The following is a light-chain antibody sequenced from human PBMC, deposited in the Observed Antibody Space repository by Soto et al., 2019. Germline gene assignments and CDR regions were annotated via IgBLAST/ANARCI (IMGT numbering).Light chain of an antibody. Sequence: EIVLTQSPATLSLSPCERATLSFRASQSVSSYLAWYQQKPGQAPRLLIYDASNRATGIPARFSGSGSGTDFTLTISSLEPEDFAVYYCQQRSNWWTFGQGTKVDIK. CDR3: QQRSNWWT. CDR1: QSVSSY. CDR2: DAS. J-gene: IGKJ1*01. V-gene: IGKV3-11*01.